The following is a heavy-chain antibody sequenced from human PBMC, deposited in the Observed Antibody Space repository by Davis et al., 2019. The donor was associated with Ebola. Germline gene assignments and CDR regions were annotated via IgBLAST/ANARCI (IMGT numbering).Heavy chain of an antibody. J-gene: IGHJ4*02. Sequence: PGGSLRLSCAASGFTFSSYGMHWVCQAPGKGLEWVAVTSHDENTKMYDDSVKGRFTISRDNSKNTVVLEMSSLRPEDTAVYFCAREGHSSGIAPDFDYWGQGTLVTVSS. D-gene: IGHD3-22*01. CDR2: TSHDENTK. CDR3: AREGHSSGIAPDFDY. CDR1: GFTFSSYG. V-gene: IGHV3-30*03.